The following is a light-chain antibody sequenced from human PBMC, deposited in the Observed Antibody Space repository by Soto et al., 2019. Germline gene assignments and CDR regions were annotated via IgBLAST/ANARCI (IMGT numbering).Light chain of an antibody. CDR3: QQYGSSPLT. CDR2: GAS. CDR1: QSVSSGY. V-gene: IGKV3-20*01. Sequence: EIVLTQSPGTLSLSPGERATLSCRASQSVSSGYLAWYQQKPGQAPRLLIYGASSRATGIPDRFSGSGSGTDFTLTISRLEPEEFAVYYCQQYGSSPLTFGPGTKVDIK. J-gene: IGKJ3*01.